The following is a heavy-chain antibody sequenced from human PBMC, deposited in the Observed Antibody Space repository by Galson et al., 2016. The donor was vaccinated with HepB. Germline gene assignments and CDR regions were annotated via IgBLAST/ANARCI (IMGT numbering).Heavy chain of an antibody. D-gene: IGHD3-3*01. V-gene: IGHV4-34*01. Sequence: SETLSLTCAVHGGSLSGFYWSWIRQPPGKGLEWIGEIQYSGSTNYISSLKGRLTISIDTSNNQFSLQLTSVTAADTAVYYCARGEWTVGGHMAVWGEGTTVTVSS. CDR1: GGSLSGFY. CDR3: ARGEWTVGGHMAV. CDR2: IQYSGST. J-gene: IGHJ6*03.